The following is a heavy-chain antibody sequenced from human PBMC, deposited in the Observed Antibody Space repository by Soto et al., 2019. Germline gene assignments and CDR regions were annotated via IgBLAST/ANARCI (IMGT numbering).Heavy chain of an antibody. Sequence: QVQLVESGGGVVPPGGSLRLSCVASGFIFSSYGMYWVSQAPGKGLEWVGVIWYDGSNKYYGDSVKGRFTISRDNSKNTLYLQMSSLRAEDTAVYYCAREPYSNYVMDVWGQGTTVTVSS. CDR3: AREPYSNYVMDV. V-gene: IGHV3-33*01. D-gene: IGHD4-4*01. CDR2: IWYDGSNK. CDR1: GFIFSSYG. J-gene: IGHJ6*02.